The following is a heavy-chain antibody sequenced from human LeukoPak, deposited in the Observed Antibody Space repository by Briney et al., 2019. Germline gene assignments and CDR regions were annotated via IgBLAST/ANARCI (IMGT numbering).Heavy chain of an antibody. Sequence: PSETLPLTCTVSGDSLNTYYWDWIRQPAGKGLEWIGRIHHSGATNYNPSLKSRVTMSVDTSKNQFSLILRSVTAADTAVYYCARDKGVERLGGVYFDSWGQGTLVIVSS. CDR1: GDSLNTYY. D-gene: IGHD1-26*01. V-gene: IGHV4-4*07. CDR2: IHHSGAT. J-gene: IGHJ4*02. CDR3: ARDKGVERLGGVYFDS.